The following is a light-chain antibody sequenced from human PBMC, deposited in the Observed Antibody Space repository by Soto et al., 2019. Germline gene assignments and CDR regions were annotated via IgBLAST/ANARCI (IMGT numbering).Light chain of an antibody. J-gene: IGKJ4*01. V-gene: IGKV3-20*01. CDR3: QQDGSSPLT. CDR1: QSVSSSN. CDR2: GTS. Sequence: EIVLTQSPGTLSLSPGERATLSCRASQSVSSSNLAWYQQKPGQPPRLLMYGTSNRATGIPDRFSGSGSGTDFTLAISRMEPEDFAVYFCQQDGSSPLTFGGGTKVEIK.